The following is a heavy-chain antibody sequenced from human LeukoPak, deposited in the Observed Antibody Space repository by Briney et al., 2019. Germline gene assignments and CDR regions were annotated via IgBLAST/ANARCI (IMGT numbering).Heavy chain of an antibody. CDR1: GGTFSSYA. D-gene: IGHD3-10*01. V-gene: IGHV1-46*01. J-gene: IGHJ4*02. CDR3: TRFGESHFDY. CDR2: INPSNGDT. Sequence: ASVKVSCKASGGTFSSYAISWVRQAPGQGLEWMGIINPSNGDTVYAQKFQGRVTMTRDTSTSTVYMELNSLTSDNTAVYYCTRFGESHFDYWGQGTLVTVSS.